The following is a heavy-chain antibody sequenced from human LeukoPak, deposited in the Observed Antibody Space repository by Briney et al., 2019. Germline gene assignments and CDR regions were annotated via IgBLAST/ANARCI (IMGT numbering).Heavy chain of an antibody. CDR1: GFTFSSYS. CDR3: AREQHEGSSPADY. J-gene: IGHJ4*02. CDR2: ISSSSSYI. D-gene: IGHD6-6*01. V-gene: IGHV3-21*01. Sequence: GGSLRLSCAASGFTFSSYSMNWVRQAPGKGLEWVSSISSSSSYIYYADSVKGRFTISRDNAKNSLYLQMNSLRAEDTAVYYCAREQHEGSSPADYWGQGTLVTVSS.